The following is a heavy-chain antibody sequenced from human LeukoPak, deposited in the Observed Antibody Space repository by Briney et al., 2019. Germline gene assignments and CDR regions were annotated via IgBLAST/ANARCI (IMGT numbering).Heavy chain of an antibody. D-gene: IGHD6-19*01. J-gene: IGHJ4*02. CDR3: ARGTYDSSGWYEGHFDY. V-gene: IGHV3-13*01. CDR2: IGTAGDT. CDR1: GFTFSSYD. Sequence: PGGSLRLSCAASGFTFSSYDMHWVRQATGKGLEWVSAIGTAGDTYYPGSVKGRFTISRENAKNSLYLQMNSLRAGDTAAYYCARGTYDSSGWYEGHFDYWGQGTLVTVSS.